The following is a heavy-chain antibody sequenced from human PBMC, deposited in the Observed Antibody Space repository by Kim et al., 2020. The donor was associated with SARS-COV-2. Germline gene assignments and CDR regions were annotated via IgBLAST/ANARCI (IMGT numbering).Heavy chain of an antibody. CDR2: ISYDGSNK. Sequence: GGSLRLSCAASGFTFSGYGMHWVRQAPGKGLEWVAVISYDGSNKNYVDSVKGRFTISRDNAKNPLYLQMNSLRAEDTAVYYCARDIASYSSGWIYYYYCMDLWGQGTPVTVSS. V-gene: IGHV3-30*03. CDR1: GFTFSGYG. J-gene: IGHJ6*02. D-gene: IGHD6-19*01. CDR3: ARDIASYSSGWIYYYYCMDL.